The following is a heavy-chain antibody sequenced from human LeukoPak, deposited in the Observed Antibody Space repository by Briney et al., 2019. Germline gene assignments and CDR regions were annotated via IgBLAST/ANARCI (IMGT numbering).Heavy chain of an antibody. J-gene: IGHJ4*02. V-gene: IGHV1-69*06. CDR3: ARDRLDYYDSSGYNYYFDY. Sequence: GASVKVSCKASGGTFSSYAISWVRQAPGQGLEWMGGIIPIFGTANYAQKFQSRVTITADKSTSTAYMELSSLRSEDTAVYYCARDRLDYYDSSGYNYYFDYWGQGTLVTVSS. D-gene: IGHD3-22*01. CDR2: IIPIFGTA. CDR1: GGTFSSYA.